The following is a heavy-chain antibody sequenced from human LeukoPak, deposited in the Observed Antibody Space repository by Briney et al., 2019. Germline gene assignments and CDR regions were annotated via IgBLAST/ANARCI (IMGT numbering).Heavy chain of an antibody. Sequence: GGSLRLSCAASGFTFSSYWMNWARQAPGKGLEWVASINHNGNVNYYVDSVKGRFTISRDNAKNSLYLQMSNLRAEDTAVYYCARWAYDFWSGYYTYYYYGMDVWGQGTTVTVSS. CDR2: INHNGNVN. CDR3: ARWAYDFWSGYYTYYYYGMDV. CDR1: GFTFSSYW. D-gene: IGHD3-3*01. J-gene: IGHJ6*02. V-gene: IGHV3-7*03.